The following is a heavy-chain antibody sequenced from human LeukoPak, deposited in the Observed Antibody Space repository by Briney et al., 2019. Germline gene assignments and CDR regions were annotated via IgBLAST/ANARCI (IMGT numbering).Heavy chain of an antibody. CDR3: ARDRYGNNWFDP. V-gene: IGHV1-69*13. D-gene: IGHD4-17*01. J-gene: IGHJ5*02. CDR2: IIPIFGTA. CDR1: GGTFSSYA. Sequence: SVKVSCKASGGTFSSYAISWVRQAPGQGLECMGGIIPIFGTANYAQKFQGRVTITADESTSTAYMELSSLRSEDTAVYYCARDRYGNNWFDPWGQGTLVTVSS.